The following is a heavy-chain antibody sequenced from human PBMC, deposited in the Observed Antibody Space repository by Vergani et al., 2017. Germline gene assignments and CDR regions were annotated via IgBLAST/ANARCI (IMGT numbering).Heavy chain of an antibody. CDR3: ARVMYRDEASTGYRLEGMDI. J-gene: IGHJ6*02. D-gene: IGHD3-9*01. V-gene: IGHV4-59*13. CDR1: GDSMNNYY. Sequence: QVQLQESGPRLVKPSQTLSLTCTVSGDSMNNYYWSWIRQSPGKGLEWIGYIYSTGSTNYNPSLNSRVTMSVDTSKNPFSLKLRSVTAADTAVYFCARVMYRDEASTGYRLEGMDIWGQGTTVTISS. CDR2: IYSTGST.